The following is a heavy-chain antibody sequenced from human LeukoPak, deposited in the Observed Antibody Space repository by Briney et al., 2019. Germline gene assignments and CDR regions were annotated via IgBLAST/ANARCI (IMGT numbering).Heavy chain of an antibody. V-gene: IGHV4-39*01. CDR3: AKVAGQPDSIGYYLGY. D-gene: IGHD3-22*01. CDR2: IYYSGST. J-gene: IGHJ4*02. Sequence: SETLSLTCTISDDSARSDNYYGGWVRQPPGKGLEWIGNIYYSGSTYYNPSLKSRVTMSVDTSKNQFFLKLNSVTAADTAVYYCAKVAGQPDSIGYYLGYWGQGTLVTVSS. CDR1: DDSARSDNYY.